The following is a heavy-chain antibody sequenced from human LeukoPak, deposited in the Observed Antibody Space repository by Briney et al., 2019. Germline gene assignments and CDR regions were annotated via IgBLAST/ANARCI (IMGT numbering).Heavy chain of an antibody. CDR3: ARDSPGYYYGMDV. J-gene: IGHJ6*02. CDR2: IYYSGST. V-gene: IGHV4-30-4*01. Sequence: PSETLSLTCTVSGGSLSSGDYYWGWIRQPPGKGLEGIGYIYYSGSTYYNPSLKSRVTISVDTSKNQFSLKLSSVTAADTAVYYCARDSPGYYYGMDVWGQGTTVTVSS. CDR1: GGSLSSGDYY.